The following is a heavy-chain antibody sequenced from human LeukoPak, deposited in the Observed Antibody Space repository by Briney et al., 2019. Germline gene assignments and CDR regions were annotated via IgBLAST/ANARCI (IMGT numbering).Heavy chain of an antibody. Sequence: GGSLRLSCAASGFTFSSYWMHWVRQAPGKGLVWVSRINSDGSSTSYADSVKGRFTISRDNAKNTLYLQMSNLRAKDTAVYYCARAQLLWFGELFEQDAFDIWGQGTMVTVSS. CDR3: ARAQLLWFGELFEQDAFDI. D-gene: IGHD3-10*01. CDR1: GFTFSSYW. CDR2: INSDGSST. J-gene: IGHJ3*02. V-gene: IGHV3-74*01.